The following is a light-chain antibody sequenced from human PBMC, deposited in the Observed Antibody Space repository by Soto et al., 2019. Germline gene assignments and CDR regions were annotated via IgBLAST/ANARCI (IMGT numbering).Light chain of an antibody. J-gene: IGLJ1*01. CDR1: SSDVGAYDY. Sequence: QSALTQPASVSGSPGQSITISCTGTSSDVGAYDYVSWYQQHPDKAPKLIIFVVSNRPSGVSNRFSGSKSGNTASLTISGRQAEDDADYYCSLYTSSDTPYVFGTGTKLTVL. CDR2: VVS. V-gene: IGLV2-14*01. CDR3: SLYTSSDTPYV.